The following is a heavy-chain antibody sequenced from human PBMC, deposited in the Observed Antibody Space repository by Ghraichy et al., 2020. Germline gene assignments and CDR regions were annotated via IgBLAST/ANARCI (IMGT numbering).Heavy chain of an antibody. CDR3: ARDGGGSVVPFDY. J-gene: IGHJ4*02. V-gene: IGHV4-61*02. D-gene: IGHD4-23*01. Sequence: SETLSLTCTVSGGSISSGSYYWSWIRQPAGKGLEWIGRIYTSGSTNYNPSLKSRVTISVDTSKNQFSLKLSSVTAADTAVYYCARDGGGSVVPFDYWGQGTLVTVSS. CDR1: GGSISSGSYY. CDR2: IYTSGST.